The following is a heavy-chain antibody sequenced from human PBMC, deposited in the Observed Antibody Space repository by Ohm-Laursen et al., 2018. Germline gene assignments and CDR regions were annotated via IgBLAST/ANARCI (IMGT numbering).Heavy chain of an antibody. CDR2: VTGSGRTT. CDR1: GFTFSGYA. Sequence: SLRLSCAASGFTFSGYAMSWVRQAPGKGPEWVSVVTGSGRTTYYRDSVKGRFTISRDNSKNTLYLQMNSLRVEDTAVYYCAKGLSGGTSHGNWFDPWGQGTLVSVSS. D-gene: IGHD2-2*01. J-gene: IGHJ5*02. V-gene: IGHV3-23*01. CDR3: AKGLSGGTSHGNWFDP.